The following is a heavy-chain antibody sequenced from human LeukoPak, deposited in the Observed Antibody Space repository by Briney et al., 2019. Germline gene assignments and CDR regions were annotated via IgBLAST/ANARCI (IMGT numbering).Heavy chain of an antibody. V-gene: IGHV4-59*12. Sequence: SETLSLTCTVSGGSISSYYWSWIRQPPGKGLEWIGYIYYSGSTNYNPSLKSRVTISVDRSKNQFSLKLSSVTAADTAVYYCARVVVVATLGFYFDYWGQGTLVTVSS. CDR2: IYYSGST. J-gene: IGHJ4*02. CDR3: ARVVVVATLGFYFDY. CDR1: GGSISSYY. D-gene: IGHD5-12*01.